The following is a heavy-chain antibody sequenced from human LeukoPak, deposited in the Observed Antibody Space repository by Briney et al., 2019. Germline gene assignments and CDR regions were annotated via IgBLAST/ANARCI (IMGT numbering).Heavy chain of an antibody. CDR3: ARQTGYYHSMSLGERYYFDY. Sequence: SETLSLTCTVSGGSISSSSYYWGWIRQPPGKGLEWIGTVYYSGSTYYNPSLKSRVTISVDTSKNQFSLRLSSVTAADTAVYYCARQTGYYHSMSLGERYYFDYWGQGTLVTVSS. CDR2: VYYSGST. CDR1: GGSISSSSYY. D-gene: IGHD3-22*01. J-gene: IGHJ4*02. V-gene: IGHV4-39*01.